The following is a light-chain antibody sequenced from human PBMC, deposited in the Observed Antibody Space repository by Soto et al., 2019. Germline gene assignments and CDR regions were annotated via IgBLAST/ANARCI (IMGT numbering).Light chain of an antibody. V-gene: IGKV3-15*01. CDR2: GAS. Sequence: EVVMTQSPATLSASPGERATLSCWASETVATNLAWYQQKPGQAPRLLISGASTRAAGISDRFRGSGSGTEFTLTISSLRSEDFAVYYCQQYASSPLLTFGGGTKVEIK. J-gene: IGKJ4*01. CDR3: QQYASSPLLT. CDR1: ETVATN.